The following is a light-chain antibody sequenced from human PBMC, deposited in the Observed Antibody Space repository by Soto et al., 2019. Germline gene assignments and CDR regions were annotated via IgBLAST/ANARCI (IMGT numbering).Light chain of an antibody. CDR3: QQSYSTPRT. Sequence: DIQMTQSPSSLSASVGDRVTITCRASQSMSSYLNWYQQKPGKAPKLLIYAASSLQSGVPSRFCGSGSGTDLTLTIISLQPDDFATYYCQQSYSTPRTFGQGTNVEIK. J-gene: IGKJ1*01. CDR2: AAS. V-gene: IGKV1-39*01. CDR1: QSMSSY.